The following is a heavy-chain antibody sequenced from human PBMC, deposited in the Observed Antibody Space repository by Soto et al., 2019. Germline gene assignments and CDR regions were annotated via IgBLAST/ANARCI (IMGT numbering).Heavy chain of an antibody. CDR3: ARENSPYSSSSDY. D-gene: IGHD6-13*01. J-gene: IGHJ4*02. CDR1: GFTFSSYW. CDR2: ISSSSSYT. Sequence: GGSLRLSCAAAGFTFSSYWMHWVRQAPGKGLEWVSYISSSSSYTNYADSVKGRFTISRDNAKNSLYLQMNSLRAEDTAVYYCARENSPYSSSSDYWGQGTLVTVSS. V-gene: IGHV3-21*05.